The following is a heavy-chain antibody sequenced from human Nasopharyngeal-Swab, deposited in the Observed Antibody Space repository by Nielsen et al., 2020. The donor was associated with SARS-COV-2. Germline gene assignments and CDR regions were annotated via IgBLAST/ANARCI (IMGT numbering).Heavy chain of an antibody. J-gene: IGHJ6*02. CDR1: GFTFDDYG. CDR3: AREHYYGSSGYYYYGMDV. V-gene: IGHV3-20*01. CDR2: INWNGGST. Sequence: GGSLRLSCAASGFTFDDYGMSWVRQAPGKGLEWVSGINWNGGSTGHADSVKGRFTISRDNAKNSLYLQMNSLRAEDTALYHCAREHYYGSSGYYYYGMDVRGQGTTVTVSS. D-gene: IGHD3-22*01.